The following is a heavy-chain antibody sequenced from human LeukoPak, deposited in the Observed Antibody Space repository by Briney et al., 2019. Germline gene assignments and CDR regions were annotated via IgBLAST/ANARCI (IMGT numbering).Heavy chain of an antibody. CDR2: INHSGST. D-gene: IGHD3-9*01. J-gene: IGHJ5*02. V-gene: IGHV4-39*07. CDR1: GGSISSSSYY. CDR3: ARRGSRRYFDWLSPHNWFDP. Sequence: SETLSLTCTVSGGSISSSSYYWGWIRQPPGKGLEWIGEINHSGSTNYNPSLKSRVTISLDTSKNQFSLKLSSVTAADTAVYYCARRGSRRYFDWLSPHNWFDPWGQGTLVTVSS.